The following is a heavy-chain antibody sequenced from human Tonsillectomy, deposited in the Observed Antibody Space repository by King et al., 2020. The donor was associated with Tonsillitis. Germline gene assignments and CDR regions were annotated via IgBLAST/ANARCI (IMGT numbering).Heavy chain of an antibody. CDR3: VKMGRRVGETTWGPGYFDY. V-gene: IGHV3-64D*06. J-gene: IGHJ4*02. CDR2: ISSNGGST. D-gene: IGHD1-26*01. CDR1: GFTFRSYA. Sequence: VQLVESGGGLVQPGGSLRLACSAFGFTFRSYAMHWVRQAPGKGLEYVSGISSNGGSTYYADSVKDRLTISTDNFKSTLYLQMSSLRAEDTAVYYCVKMGRRVGETTWGPGYFDYWGQGTLVTVSS.